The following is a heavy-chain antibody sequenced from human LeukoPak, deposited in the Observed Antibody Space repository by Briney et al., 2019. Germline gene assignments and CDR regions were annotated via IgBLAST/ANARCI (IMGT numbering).Heavy chain of an antibody. CDR1: GYTFSAYY. Sequence: GDSVKVSCKASGYTFSAYYLYWVRQAPGQGFEWMGWTDPKNGATNYAPKFQGRVTMTRDTSISTAYMELSRLRLDDTAIYYCARDISLFASAGPWFDPWGQGTLVAVSS. D-gene: IGHD6-13*01. V-gene: IGHV1-2*02. CDR3: ARDISLFASAGPWFDP. J-gene: IGHJ5*02. CDR2: TDPKNGAT.